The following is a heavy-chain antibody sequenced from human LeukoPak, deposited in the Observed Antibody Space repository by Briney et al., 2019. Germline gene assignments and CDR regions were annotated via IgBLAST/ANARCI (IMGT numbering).Heavy chain of an antibody. CDR1: GGSFSGYY. CDR3: ARGPDVNTYYYDSSGYYQGGFDY. V-gene: IGHV4-34*01. CDR2: INHSGST. J-gene: IGHJ4*02. Sequence: SETLSLTCAVYGGSFSGYYWSWIRQPPGNGLEWIGEINHSGSTNYNPSLKSRVTISVDTSKNQFSLKLSSVTAADTAVYYCARGPDVNTYYYDSSGYYQGGFDYWGQGTLVTVSS. D-gene: IGHD3-22*01.